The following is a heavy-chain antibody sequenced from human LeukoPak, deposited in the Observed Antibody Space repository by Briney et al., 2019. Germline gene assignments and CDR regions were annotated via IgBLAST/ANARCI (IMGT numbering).Heavy chain of an antibody. J-gene: IGHJ4*02. CDR1: GGSISSSNW. D-gene: IGHD5-18*01. CDR3: ARLPGYSYGTDY. V-gene: IGHV4-4*02. CDR2: IYHSGST. Sequence: SETLSLTCAVSGGSISSSNWWSWVRQPPGKGLEWIGEIYHSGSTNYNPSLKSRVTISVDKSKNQFSLKLSPVTAADTAVYYCARLPGYSYGTDYWGQGTLVTVSS.